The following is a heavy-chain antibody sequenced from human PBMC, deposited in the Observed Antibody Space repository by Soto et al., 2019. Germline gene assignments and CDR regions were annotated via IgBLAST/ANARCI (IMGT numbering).Heavy chain of an antibody. CDR1: GYTFTSYG. D-gene: IGHD6-13*01. CDR2: TSAYNGNR. CDR3: ARDLGQQLFDY. Sequence: QVQLVQSGAEVKKPGASVKVSCKASGYTFTSYGISLVRQAPGQGPAWMGWTSAYNGNRKYAEKLQGRVTMTTDTATSTAYMELRSLRSDDTAVYYWARDLGQQLFDYWGQGTLVTVSS. J-gene: IGHJ4*02. V-gene: IGHV1-18*01.